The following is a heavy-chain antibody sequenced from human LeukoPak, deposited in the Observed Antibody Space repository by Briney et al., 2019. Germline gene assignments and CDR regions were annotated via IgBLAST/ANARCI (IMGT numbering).Heavy chain of an antibody. CDR1: GYTFTSYY. J-gene: IGHJ4*02. CDR2: INPSGGST. CDR3: ARGDNYDFWSGYSNFDY. D-gene: IGHD3-3*01. V-gene: IGHV1-46*01. Sequence: ASVKVSCKASGYTFTSYYMHWVRQAPGQGLEWMGIINPSGGSTSYAQKFQGRVTMTRDMSTSTVYMELSSLRSEDTAVYYCARGDNYDFWSGYSNFDYWGQGTLVTVSS.